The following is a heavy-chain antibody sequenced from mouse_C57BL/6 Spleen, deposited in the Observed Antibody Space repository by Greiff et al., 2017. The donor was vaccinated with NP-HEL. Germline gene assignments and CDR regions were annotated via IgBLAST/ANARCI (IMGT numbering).Heavy chain of an antibody. Sequence: QVTLNESGPGILQPSQTLSLTCSFSGFSLSTFGMGVGWIRQPSGKGLEWLAHIWWDDDKYYNPALKSRLTISKDTSKNQVFLKIANVDTADTATYYCARIPYHYGNYLYWYFDVWGTGTTVTVSS. CDR1: GFSLSTFGMG. CDR2: IWWDDDK. J-gene: IGHJ1*03. V-gene: IGHV8-8*01. CDR3: ARIPYHYGNYLYWYFDV. D-gene: IGHD2-1*01.